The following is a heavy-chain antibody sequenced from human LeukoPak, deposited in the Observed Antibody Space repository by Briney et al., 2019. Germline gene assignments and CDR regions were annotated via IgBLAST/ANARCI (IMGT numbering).Heavy chain of an antibody. J-gene: IGHJ4*02. CDR3: ARLGDYDSSGYFRYYFDY. Sequence: GESLQISCKGSGYSFTSYWIGWVRQLPGKGLEWMGIIYPGDSDTRYSPSFQGPVTISADKSISTAYLQWSSLKASDTAMYYCARLGDYDSSGYFRYYFDYWGQGTLVTVSS. V-gene: IGHV5-51*01. D-gene: IGHD3-22*01. CDR1: GYSFTSYW. CDR2: IYPGDSDT.